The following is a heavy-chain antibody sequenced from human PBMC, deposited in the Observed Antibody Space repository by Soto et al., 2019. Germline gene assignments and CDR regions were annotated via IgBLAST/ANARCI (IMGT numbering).Heavy chain of an antibody. J-gene: IGHJ6*02. V-gene: IGHV1-69*01. D-gene: IGHD5-18*01. Sequence: QVQLVQSGAEVKKPGSSVKVSCKASGGTFSTYAISWVRQAPGQGLEWVGGIIPIFGTANYAQKFQGRVTITEDESTITAYMELSRLRSEDTVVYYCARAAYSYGTAYVSYYYGMDVWGQGTTVTVSS. CDR2: IIPIFGTA. CDR1: GGTFSTYA. CDR3: ARAAYSYGTAYVSYYYGMDV.